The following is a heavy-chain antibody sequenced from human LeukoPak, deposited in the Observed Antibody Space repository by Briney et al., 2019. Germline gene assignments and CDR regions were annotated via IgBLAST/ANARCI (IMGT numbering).Heavy chain of an antibody. Sequence: PGGSLRLSCAASGFTFSNYGMHWVRQAPGKGLEWVAVISYDGSNKYYADSVKGRFTISRDNSKNTLYLQMNSLRAEDTAVYYCAKDLTYYYDSSSDYWGQGTLVTVSS. V-gene: IGHV3-30*18. J-gene: IGHJ4*02. CDR2: ISYDGSNK. D-gene: IGHD3-22*01. CDR1: GFTFSNYG. CDR3: AKDLTYYYDSSSDY.